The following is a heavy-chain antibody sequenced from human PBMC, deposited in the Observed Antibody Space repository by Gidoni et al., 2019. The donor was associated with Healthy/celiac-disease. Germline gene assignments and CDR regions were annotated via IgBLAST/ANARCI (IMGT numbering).Heavy chain of an antibody. Sequence: QVTLRESGPALVKPTQTLTLTCTFSGFSPSTSGMCVSWIRQPPGKALEWLARIDWDDDKYYSTSLKTRLTISKDTSKNQVVLTMTNMDPVDTATYYCARITSGHNDAFDIWGQGTMVTVSS. CDR3: ARITSGHNDAFDI. CDR2: IDWDDDK. V-gene: IGHV2-70*15. D-gene: IGHD1-1*01. J-gene: IGHJ3*02. CDR1: GFSPSTSGMC.